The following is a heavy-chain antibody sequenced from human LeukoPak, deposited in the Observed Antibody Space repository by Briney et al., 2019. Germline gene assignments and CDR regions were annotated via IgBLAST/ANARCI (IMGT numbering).Heavy chain of an antibody. Sequence: PGGSLRPSCATSGFSFNTYWMSWVRQSPGRGLERVANIKQDRIDKYYADSVKGRFTISRDNANYALFLQMNSLRVEDTAVYYCARGDGNPSGLYFDSWGQGTLVTVSS. J-gene: IGHJ4*02. CDR3: ARGDGNPSGLYFDS. V-gene: IGHV3-7*01. CDR2: IKQDRIDK. CDR1: GFSFNTYW. D-gene: IGHD4-23*01.